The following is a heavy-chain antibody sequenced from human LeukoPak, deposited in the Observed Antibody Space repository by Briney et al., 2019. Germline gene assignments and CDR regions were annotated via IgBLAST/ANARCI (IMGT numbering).Heavy chain of an antibody. V-gene: IGHV4-39*07. CDR2: IYYSGST. CDR1: GGSISSSSYY. J-gene: IGHJ4*02. Sequence: SETLSLTCTVSGGSISSSSYYWGWIRQPPGKGLEWIGSIYYSGSTYYNPSLKSRVTISVDTSKNQFSLKLSSVTAADTAVYYCARDYGDYYFDYWGQGTLVTVSS. CDR3: ARDYGDYYFDY. D-gene: IGHD4-17*01.